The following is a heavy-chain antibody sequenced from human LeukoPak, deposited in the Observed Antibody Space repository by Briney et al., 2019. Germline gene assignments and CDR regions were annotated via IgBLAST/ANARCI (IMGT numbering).Heavy chain of an antibody. V-gene: IGHV1-2*02. CDR3: ARVRAYCSGGSCYSDAFDI. CDR2: INPNSGGT. J-gene: IGHJ3*02. CDR1: GYTFTGYY. D-gene: IGHD2-15*01. Sequence: ASVKVSCKASGYTFTGYYMHWVRQAPGQGLEWMGWINPNSGGTNYAQKFQGRVTMTRDTSISTAYMELSRLRSDDTAVYYCARVRAYCSGGSCYSDAFDIWGQGTMVTVSS.